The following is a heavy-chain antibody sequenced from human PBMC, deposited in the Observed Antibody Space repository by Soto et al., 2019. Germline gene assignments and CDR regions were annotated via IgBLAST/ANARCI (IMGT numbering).Heavy chain of an antibody. CDR1: GFTFSRYW. Sequence: EVQLVESGGGLVLPGGYLRLSCAASGFTFSRYWMHWVRQAPGKGLVWVSRIRRYGGDTHYADSVKGRLTISRDNAKNTPYLQMNSLIAEDTAVYYCASNYAYAEGYYWYGIDVWGQGTTVTVSS. CDR3: ASNYAYAEGYYWYGIDV. CDR2: IRRYGGDT. V-gene: IGHV3-74*01. J-gene: IGHJ6*02. D-gene: IGHD3-16*01.